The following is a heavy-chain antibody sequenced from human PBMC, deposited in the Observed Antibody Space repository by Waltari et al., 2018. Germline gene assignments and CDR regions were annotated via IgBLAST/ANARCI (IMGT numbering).Heavy chain of an antibody. CDR3: AVGGH. J-gene: IGHJ4*02. CDR2: IYHSWST. Sequence: QVQLQESGPGLVKPSETLSLTCAVSGYSISRGYYWGWIRQPPGKGLEWIGSIYHSWSTYYNPSLKSRVTISVDTSKNQFSLKLSSVTAADTAVYYCAVGGHWGQGTLVTVSS. D-gene: IGHD3-16*01. V-gene: IGHV4-38-2*01. CDR1: GYSISRGYY.